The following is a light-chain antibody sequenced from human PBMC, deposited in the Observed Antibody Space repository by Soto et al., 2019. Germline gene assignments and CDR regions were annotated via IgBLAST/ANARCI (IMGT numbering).Light chain of an antibody. J-gene: IGKJ4*01. CDR3: QQYGDWPGA. Sequence: EIVLTQSPGTLSLSPGERATLSCRASQGVSSSFLAWYQQKPGQAPRLLIYDASNRATGIPARFSGSGSGTEFSLTISSLQSEDFAVYSCQQYGDWPGAFGGGTKVDI. CDR1: QGVSSSF. CDR2: DAS. V-gene: IGKV3-20*01.